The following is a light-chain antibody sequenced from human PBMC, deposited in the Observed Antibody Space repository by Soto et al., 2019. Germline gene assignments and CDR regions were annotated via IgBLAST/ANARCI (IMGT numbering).Light chain of an antibody. Sequence: EIVLTQSPASLSLSPGERATLSGGASQSVSSSYLAWYQQNPGLAPRLLIYDASSRATSIPDRFSGSGSGTDFTLTISRLEPADFAVYYCQQDGSSPYTFGHGTKLEIK. CDR2: DAS. J-gene: IGKJ2*01. CDR3: QQDGSSPYT. V-gene: IGKV3D-20*01. CDR1: QSVSSSY.